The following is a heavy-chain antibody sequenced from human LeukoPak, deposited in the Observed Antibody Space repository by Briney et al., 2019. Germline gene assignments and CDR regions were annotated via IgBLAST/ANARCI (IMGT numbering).Heavy chain of an antibody. CDR2: INWNGGST. J-gene: IGHJ4*02. CDR3: ARVWGLRLGDPIEY. CDR1: GFTFDDYG. D-gene: IGHD3-16*01. Sequence: PGGSLRLSCAASGFTFDDYGMSWVRQAPGKGLEWVSGINWNGGSTGYADSVKGRFTISRGNAKNSLYLQMNSLRAEDTALSYCARVWGLRLGDPIEYWGQGTLVTVSS. V-gene: IGHV3-20*04.